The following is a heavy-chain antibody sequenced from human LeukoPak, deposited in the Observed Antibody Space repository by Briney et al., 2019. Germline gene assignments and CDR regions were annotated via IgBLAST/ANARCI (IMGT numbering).Heavy chain of an antibody. CDR3: ATYGFHY. CDR1: GFTFSSYG. CDR2: ISYDGSNK. V-gene: IGHV3-30*03. Sequence: GRSLRLSCAASGFTFSSYGMHWVRQAPGKGLEWVAVISYDGSNKYYADSVKGRFTISRDNSKNTLYLQMNSLRAEDTAVYYCATYGFHYWGQGTLVTVSS. J-gene: IGHJ4*02. D-gene: IGHD3-10*01.